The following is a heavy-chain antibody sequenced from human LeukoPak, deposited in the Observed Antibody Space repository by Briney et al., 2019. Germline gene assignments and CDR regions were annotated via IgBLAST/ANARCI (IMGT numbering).Heavy chain of an antibody. V-gene: IGHV4-59*01. J-gene: IGHJ4*02. CDR3: ARGADDSSSSPFDS. CDR1: GGSISSYY. Sequence: SETLSLTCTVSGGSISSYYWSWIRQPPGKGLEWIGYIYYSGSTNYNPSLKSRVTISVDTSKNQFSLKLSSVTAADTAVYYCARGADDSSSSPFDSWGQGTLVTVSS. CDR2: IYYSGST. D-gene: IGHD6-6*01.